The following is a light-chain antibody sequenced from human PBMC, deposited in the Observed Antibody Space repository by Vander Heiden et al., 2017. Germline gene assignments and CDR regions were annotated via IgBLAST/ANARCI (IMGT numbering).Light chain of an antibody. CDR2: DAS. Sequence: EIVLTQSPATLSLSPGERATLSCRASQSVSSYLAWYQQKPGQAPRLLIFDASNRATGIPARLSGSGSGTDFTITISSLEPEDFALYHCQQRSNWPLTFGGGTKVEIK. CDR1: QSVSSY. CDR3: QQRSNWPLT. J-gene: IGKJ4*01. V-gene: IGKV3-11*01.